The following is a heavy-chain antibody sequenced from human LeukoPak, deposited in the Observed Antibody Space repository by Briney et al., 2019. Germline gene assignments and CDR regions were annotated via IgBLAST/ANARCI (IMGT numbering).Heavy chain of an antibody. V-gene: IGHV4-59*01. Sequence: SETLSLTCTVSGGSLSSYYWTWIRQPPGKGLGGMGYVYFRGRTNYTTSLQSRVNISVDTSKNQFPLKLSSVTAADTAVYYCAGRHTGTFEYWGQGALVTVSS. CDR2: VYFRGRT. J-gene: IGHJ4*02. D-gene: IGHD5-18*01. CDR1: GGSLSSYY. CDR3: AGRHTGTFEY.